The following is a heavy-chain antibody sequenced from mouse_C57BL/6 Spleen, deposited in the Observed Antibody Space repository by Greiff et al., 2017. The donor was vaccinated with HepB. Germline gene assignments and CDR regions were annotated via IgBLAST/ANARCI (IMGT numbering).Heavy chain of an antibody. V-gene: IGHV6-3*01. D-gene: IGHD4-1*01. CDR2: IRLKSDNYAT. CDR1: GFTFSNYW. J-gene: IGHJ2*01. CDR3: TLGRGYFDY. Sequence: EVKVVESGGGLVQPGGSMKLSCVASGFTFSNYWMNWVRQSPEKGLEWVAQIRLKSDNYATHYAESVKGRFTISRDDSKSSVYLQMNNLRAEDTGIYYCTLGRGYFDYWGQGTTLTVSS.